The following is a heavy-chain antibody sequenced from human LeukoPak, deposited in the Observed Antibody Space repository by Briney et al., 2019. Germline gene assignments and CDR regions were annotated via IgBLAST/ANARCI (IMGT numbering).Heavy chain of an antibody. D-gene: IGHD3-3*01. CDR2: IGGRTGIT. J-gene: IGHJ4*02. V-gene: IGHV4-34*01. Sequence: PSETLSLTCSISGWSLKDYYWSWVRQPPGKGLEWIGEIGGRTGITNYNPSLKSRATLSLDTSENHLSLTLHSMTAADTAIYYCARVPLRFLEPFDYWGKGTLVTVSS. CDR1: GWSLKDYY. CDR3: ARVPLRFLEPFDY.